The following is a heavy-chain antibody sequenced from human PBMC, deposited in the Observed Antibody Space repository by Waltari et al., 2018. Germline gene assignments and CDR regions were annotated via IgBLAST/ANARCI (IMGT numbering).Heavy chain of an antibody. CDR2: IDYSGST. D-gene: IGHD4-17*01. CDR3: ARGLYGGSDALDI. Sequence: QVQLQESGPGLVKPSQTLSLTCTVSGGSISSGGYYWSWLRQHPGKGLEWIGYIDYSGSTYYNPARKSRVTISVDTSKNQFSLKLSSVTAADTAVYYCARGLYGGSDALDIWGQGTMVTVSS. CDR1: GGSISSGGYY. J-gene: IGHJ3*02. V-gene: IGHV4-31*03.